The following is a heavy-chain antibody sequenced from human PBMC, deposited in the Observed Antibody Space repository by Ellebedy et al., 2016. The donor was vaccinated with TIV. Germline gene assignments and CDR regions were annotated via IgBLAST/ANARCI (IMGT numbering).Heavy chain of an antibody. CDR3: ATLAGHCGGDCYSLFDY. Sequence: GESLKISCGASGFTFSNYGMHWVRQAPGKGLEWVAIISHDGNVKNYVDSVKGRFTISRDNFKNTLSLQMNSLRPEDTAVYYCATLAGHCGGDCYSLFDYWGQGTLVTVSS. J-gene: IGHJ4*02. V-gene: IGHV3-30*03. D-gene: IGHD2-21*02. CDR2: ISHDGNVK. CDR1: GFTFSNYG.